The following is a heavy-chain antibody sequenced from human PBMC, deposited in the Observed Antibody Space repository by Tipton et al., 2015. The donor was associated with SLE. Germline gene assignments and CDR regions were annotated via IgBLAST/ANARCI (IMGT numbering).Heavy chain of an antibody. J-gene: IGHJ3*02. V-gene: IGHV4-39*07. D-gene: IGHD6-13*01. CDR2: IYYSGST. CDR3: ARPNPGIAAASNDAFDI. Sequence: TLSLTCTVSGGSISSSSYYWGWIRQPPGKGLEWFGSIYYSGSTYYNPSLKSRVTISVDTSKNQFSLKLSSVTAADTAVYYCARPNPGIAAASNDAFDIWGQGTMVTVSS. CDR1: GGSISSSSYY.